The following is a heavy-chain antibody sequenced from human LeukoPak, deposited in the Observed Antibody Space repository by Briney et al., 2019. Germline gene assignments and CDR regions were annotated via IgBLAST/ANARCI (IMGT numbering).Heavy chain of an antibody. J-gene: IGHJ4*02. D-gene: IGHD5-12*01. CDR1: GYTFTTYD. Sequence: ASVKVSCKASGYTFTTYDINWVRQATGQGLEWMGGIIPIFGTANYAQKFQGRVTITADKSTSTAYMELSSLRSEDTAVYYCARGSLVAARWDYWGQGTLVTVSS. V-gene: IGHV1-69*06. CDR2: IIPIFGTA. CDR3: ARGSLVAARWDY.